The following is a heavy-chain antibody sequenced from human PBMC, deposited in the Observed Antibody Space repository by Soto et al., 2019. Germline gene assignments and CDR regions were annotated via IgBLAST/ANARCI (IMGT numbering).Heavy chain of an antibody. CDR1: GYTFTSYG. D-gene: IGHD2-15*01. Sequence: ASVKVSCKASGYTFTSYGISWVRQAPGQGLEWMGWISAYNGNTNYAQKLQGRVTMTTDTSTSTAYMELRSLRSDDTAVYYCARDYCSGGSCYYFDYWGQGTLVTVS. CDR3: ARDYCSGGSCYYFDY. V-gene: IGHV1-18*04. J-gene: IGHJ4*02. CDR2: ISAYNGNT.